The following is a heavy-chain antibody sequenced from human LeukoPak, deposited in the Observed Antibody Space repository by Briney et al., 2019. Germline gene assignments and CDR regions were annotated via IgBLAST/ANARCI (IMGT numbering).Heavy chain of an antibody. V-gene: IGHV4-34*01. CDR1: GGSFSGYY. Sequence: SETLSLTCAVYGGSFSGYYWSWIRQPPGKGLEWIGEINHSGSTNYNPSLKSRVTISVDTSKNQFSLKLSSVTAADTAVYYCAGVCTPSGGPLIAAAGRNPNYYYYGMDVWGQGTTVTVSS. CDR3: AGVCTPSGGPLIAAAGRNPNYYYYGMDV. J-gene: IGHJ6*02. CDR2: INHSGST. D-gene: IGHD6-13*01.